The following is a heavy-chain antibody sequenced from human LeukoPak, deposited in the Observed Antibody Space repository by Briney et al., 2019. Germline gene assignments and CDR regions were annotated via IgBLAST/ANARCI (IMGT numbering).Heavy chain of an antibody. D-gene: IGHD3-10*01. J-gene: IGHJ4*02. CDR1: GGSISSSSYY. CDR3: ARHFRRFGELWKTRYYFDY. V-gene: IGHV4-39*01. Sequence: KSSETLSLTCTVSGGSISSSSYYWGWIRQPPGKGLEWIGSIYYSGSTYYNPSLKSRVTISVDTSKNQFSLKLSSVTAADTAVYYCARHFRRFGELWKTRYYFDYWGQGTLVTVSS. CDR2: IYYSGST.